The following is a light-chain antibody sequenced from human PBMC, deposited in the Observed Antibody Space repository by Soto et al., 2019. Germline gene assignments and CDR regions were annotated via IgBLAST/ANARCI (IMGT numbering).Light chain of an antibody. CDR3: QQYNNWPPT. CDR2: GAS. V-gene: IGKV3D-15*01. CDR1: QSVSGS. J-gene: IGKJ1*01. Sequence: EIVMTQSPATLSVSPGERATLSCRASQSVSGSLAWYQQKPGQAPRHLIYGASTRATGIPARFSGSGSGTEFTLTISSLQSEDFAVYYCQQYNNWPPTFGQGTKVEIK.